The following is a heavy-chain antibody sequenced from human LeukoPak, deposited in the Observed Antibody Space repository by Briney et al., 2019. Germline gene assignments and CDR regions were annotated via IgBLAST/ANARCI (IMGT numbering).Heavy chain of an antibody. CDR2: INHSGST. D-gene: IGHD3-10*01. CDR1: GGSFSGYY. V-gene: IGHV4-34*01. J-gene: IGHJ5*02. Sequence: SETLSLTCAVYGGSFSGYYWSWIRQPPGKGLEWIGEINHSGSTNYNPSLKSRVTISVDTSKNQFSLKLSSVTAADTAVYYCARDPGGGNWFDPWGQGTLVTVSS. CDR3: ARDPGGGNWFDP.